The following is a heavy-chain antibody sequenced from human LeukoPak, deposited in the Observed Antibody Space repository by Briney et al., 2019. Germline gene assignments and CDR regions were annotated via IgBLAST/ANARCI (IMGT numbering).Heavy chain of an antibody. CDR1: GGSISSSSYY. CDR2: IYYSGST. J-gene: IGHJ5*02. D-gene: IGHD1-26*01. V-gene: IGHV4-39*07. Sequence: SETLSLTCTVSGGSISSSSYYWGWIRQPPGKGLEWIGSIYYSGSTYYNPSLKSRVTISVDTSKNQFSLKLSSVTAADTAVYYCATSRGTHYSGSSEFDPWGQGTLVTVSS. CDR3: ATSRGTHYSGSSEFDP.